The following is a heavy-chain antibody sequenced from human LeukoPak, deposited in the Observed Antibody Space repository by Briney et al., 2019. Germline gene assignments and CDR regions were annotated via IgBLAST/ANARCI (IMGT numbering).Heavy chain of an antibody. J-gene: IGHJ4*02. Sequence: SSQTLSLTCTVSGGSISSGGYYWSWIRQHPGKGLEWIGYIYYSGSTYYNPSLKSRITISVDTSKNQFSLKLTSVTAADTAVYYCARGEGGVSDYWGQGTLVTVSS. CDR2: IYYSGST. D-gene: IGHD3-16*01. CDR1: GGSISSGGYY. V-gene: IGHV4-31*03. CDR3: ARGEGGVSDY.